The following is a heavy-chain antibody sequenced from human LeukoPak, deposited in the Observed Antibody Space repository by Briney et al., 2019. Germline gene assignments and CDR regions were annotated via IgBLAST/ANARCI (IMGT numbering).Heavy chain of an antibody. J-gene: IGHJ4*02. D-gene: IGHD3-22*01. CDR1: GYIFTVYG. Sequence: ASVKVSCKASGYIFTVYGISWVRQAPGQGLEWMGIINPSGGSTSYAQKFQGRVTMTRDTSTSTVYMELSSLRSEDTAVYYCARDRYYYDSSGYIRGISFDYWGQGTLVTVSS. V-gene: IGHV1-46*01. CDR2: INPSGGST. CDR3: ARDRYYYDSSGYIRGISFDY.